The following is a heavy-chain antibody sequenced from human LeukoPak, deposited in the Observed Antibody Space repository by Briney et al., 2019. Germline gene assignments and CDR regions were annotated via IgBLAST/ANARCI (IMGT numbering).Heavy chain of an antibody. J-gene: IGHJ6*02. Sequence: GGSLRLSCAGSGFTFNNYAVHWVRQAPGQGLKWVAVISHHAIHKYYADSVKGRFTISRDSSKNTVSLQMNSLRGEDTAVYYCTKDRSGTVQGSFGMDVWGQGTTVTVSS. CDR2: ISHHAIHK. V-gene: IGHV3-30*04. CDR1: GFTFNNYA. CDR3: TKDRSGTVQGSFGMDV. D-gene: IGHD1-26*01.